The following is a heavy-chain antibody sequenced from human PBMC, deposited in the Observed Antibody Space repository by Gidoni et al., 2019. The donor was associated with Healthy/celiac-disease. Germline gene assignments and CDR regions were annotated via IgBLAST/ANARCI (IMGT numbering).Heavy chain of an antibody. J-gene: IGHJ6*02. CDR3: GGGGSSGWYSYYGMDV. Sequence: EVQLLESGGGLVQPGGSLRLSCAASGFTFSIYAMSCVRQAPGKGLEWVAASSGSGGSTYYADSVKGRFTISRDNSKNTLYLQMNSLRAEDTAVYYCGGGGSSGWYSYYGMDVWGQGTTVTVSS. CDR1: GFTFSIYA. V-gene: IGHV3-23*01. D-gene: IGHD6-19*01. CDR2: SSGSGGST.